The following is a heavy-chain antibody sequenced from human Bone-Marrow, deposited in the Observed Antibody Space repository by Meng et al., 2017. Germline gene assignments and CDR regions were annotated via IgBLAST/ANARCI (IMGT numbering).Heavy chain of an antibody. J-gene: IGHJ4*02. Sequence: ASVKVSCKASGYTFTGYYMHWVRQAPGQGLEWMGWINPSGGSTSYAQKFQGRVTMTRDTSTSTVYMELSSLRSEDTAVYYCARDQGVRYDSSGMNYWGQGTLVTVSS. CDR1: GYTFTGYY. D-gene: IGHD3-22*01. CDR2: INPSGGST. CDR3: ARDQGVRYDSSGMNY. V-gene: IGHV1-46*01.